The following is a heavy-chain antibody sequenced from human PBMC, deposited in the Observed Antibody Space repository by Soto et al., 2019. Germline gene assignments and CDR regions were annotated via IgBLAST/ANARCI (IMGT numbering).Heavy chain of an antibody. J-gene: IGHJ4*02. Sequence: PSETLSLTCAVYGGSFSGYYWNWIRQPPGKGLEWIGEINYSGGTNYNPSFKSRVTISVDTSKSQFSLRLNSVTAADTAVYYCARGLRRYYDTSGPPDYWGQGTPVTVS. D-gene: IGHD3-22*01. V-gene: IGHV4-34*01. CDR3: ARGLRRYYDTSGPPDY. CDR2: INYSGGT. CDR1: GGSFSGYY.